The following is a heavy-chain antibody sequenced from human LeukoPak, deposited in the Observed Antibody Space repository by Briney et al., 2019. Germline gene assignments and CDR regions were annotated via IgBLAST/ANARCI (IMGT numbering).Heavy chain of an antibody. Sequence: PGGSLRLSCAASGFTFSSHGMHWVRQAPGKGLEWVAFIRYDGSNKYYADSVKGRFTISRDNSKNTLYLQMNSLRAEDTAVYYCAKDRGYSDYWGQGTLVTVSS. J-gene: IGHJ4*02. CDR2: IRYDGSNK. D-gene: IGHD5-18*01. CDR1: GFTFSSHG. V-gene: IGHV3-30*02. CDR3: AKDRGYSDY.